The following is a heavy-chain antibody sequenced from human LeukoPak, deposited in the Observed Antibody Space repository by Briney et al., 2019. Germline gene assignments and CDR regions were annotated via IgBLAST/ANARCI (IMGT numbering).Heavy chain of an antibody. CDR2: IYHSGST. J-gene: IGHJ4*02. V-gene: IGHV4-38-2*02. D-gene: IGHD1-26*01. CDR3: ARETPNLVGATGNYFDY. CDR1: GYSISSGYY. Sequence: SETLSLTCTVSGYSISSGYYWGWIRQPPGKGLEWIGSIYHSGSTYYNPSLKSRVTISVDTSKNQFSLKLSSVTAADTAVYYCARETPNLVGATGNYFDYWGQGTLVTVSS.